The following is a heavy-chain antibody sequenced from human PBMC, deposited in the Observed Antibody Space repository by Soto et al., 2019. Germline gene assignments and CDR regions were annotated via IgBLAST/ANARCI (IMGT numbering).Heavy chain of an antibody. Sequence: PGGSLRLSCAAAGFLFSTYAMNWVRQAPGEGLEWVSAISNSGSRTYYAKSVRGRFTTSKNNTINTLFLIMSALRTEDTAVYYCAHPRGYGVFDAVDIWGQGTMVTVSS. CDR3: AHPRGYGVFDAVDI. CDR1: GFLFSTYA. V-gene: IGHV3-23*01. CDR2: ISNSGSRT. J-gene: IGHJ3*02. D-gene: IGHD4-17*01.